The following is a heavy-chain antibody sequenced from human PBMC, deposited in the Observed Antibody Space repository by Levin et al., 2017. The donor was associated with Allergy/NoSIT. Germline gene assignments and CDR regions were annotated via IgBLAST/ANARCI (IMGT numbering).Heavy chain of an antibody. CDR1: GFTFTIYD. V-gene: IGHV1-2*06. CDR2: LNPNTGGT. D-gene: IGHD6-13*01. CDR3: ARETIAAPPYKWFDS. Sequence: ASVKVSCKASGFTFTIYDIHWVRQAPGQGLEWVGRLNPNTGGTDSAQKFMGRVTMTRDTSTTTAFMELTRLRPDDTAIYYCARETIAAPPYKWFDSWGQGALIAVSS. J-gene: IGHJ5*01.